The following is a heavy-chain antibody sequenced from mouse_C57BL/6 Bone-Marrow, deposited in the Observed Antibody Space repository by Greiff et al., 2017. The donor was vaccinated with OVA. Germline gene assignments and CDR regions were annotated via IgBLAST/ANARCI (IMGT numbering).Heavy chain of an antibody. CDR3: ARITTVVATGAMDY. CDR2: INPNNGGT. V-gene: IGHV1-26*01. CDR1: GYTFTDYY. J-gene: IGHJ4*01. D-gene: IGHD1-1*01. Sequence: EVQLQQSGPELVKPGASVKISCKASGYTFTDYYMNWVKQSHGKSLEWIGDINPNNGGTSYNQKFKGKATLTVDKSSSTAYMELRSLTSEDSAVYYCARITTVVATGAMDYWGQGTSVTVSS.